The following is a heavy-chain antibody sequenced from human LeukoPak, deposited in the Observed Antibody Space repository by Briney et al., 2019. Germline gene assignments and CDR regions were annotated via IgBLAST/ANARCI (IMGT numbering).Heavy chain of an antibody. CDR2: IYYSGST. V-gene: IGHV4-30-4*08. CDR3: ASSARNAFDI. J-gene: IGHJ3*02. Sequence: SETLSLTCTVSGGSISSGGYYWSWIRQLPGKGLEWIGYIYYSGSTYYNPSLKSRVTISVDTSKNQFSLKLSSVTAADTAVYYCASSARNAFDIWGQGTMVTVSS. CDR1: GGSISSGGYY.